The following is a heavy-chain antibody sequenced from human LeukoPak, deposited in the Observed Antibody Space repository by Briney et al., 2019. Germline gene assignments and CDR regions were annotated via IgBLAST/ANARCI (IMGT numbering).Heavy chain of an antibody. CDR3: AKGERSYSSSWLDY. Sequence: GGSLRLSCAASGFTLSSYAMSWVRQAPGKGLEWVSAISGSGGSTYYADSVKGRFTISRDNSKNTLYLQMNSLRAEDTAVYYCAKGERSYSSSWLDYWGQGTLVTVSS. CDR1: GFTLSSYA. CDR2: ISGSGGST. D-gene: IGHD6-13*01. J-gene: IGHJ4*02. V-gene: IGHV3-23*01.